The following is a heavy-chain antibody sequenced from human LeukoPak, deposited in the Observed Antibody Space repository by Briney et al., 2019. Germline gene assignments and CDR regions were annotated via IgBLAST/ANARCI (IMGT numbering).Heavy chain of an antibody. J-gene: IGHJ4*02. Sequence: TGGSLRLSCAASGFTFSDYYMSWIRQAPGKGLEWVSYISSSSSYIHYADSVKGRFTISRDNAKNSLYLQMNSLRAEDTAVYYCARESEYSTNAFDYWGQGTLVTVSS. CDR2: ISSSSSYI. V-gene: IGHV3-11*06. D-gene: IGHD6-6*01. CDR1: GFTFSDYY. CDR3: ARESEYSTNAFDY.